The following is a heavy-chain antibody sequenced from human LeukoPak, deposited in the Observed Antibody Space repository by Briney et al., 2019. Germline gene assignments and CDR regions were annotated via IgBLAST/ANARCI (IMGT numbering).Heavy chain of an antibody. CDR3: AKDFVVVPGNVNYFDS. CDR1: GFTFSNYA. V-gene: IGHV3-23*01. J-gene: IGHJ4*02. D-gene: IGHD2-21*02. CDR2: ISGSGDNT. Sequence: GGSLRLSRAVPGFTFSNYAMTWVRQAPGKGLEWVSAISGSGDNTYYADSVKGRFTVSRDNSKNTLYVQMKSLRAEDTAVYYCAKDFVVVPGNVNYFDSWGQGTLVTVSS.